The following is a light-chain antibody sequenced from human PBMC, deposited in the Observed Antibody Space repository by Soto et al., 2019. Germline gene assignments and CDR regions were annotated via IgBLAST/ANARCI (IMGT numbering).Light chain of an antibody. Sequence: EVVMTQSPATLSVSPGERATLSCRASESVRSYLAWYQQKPGQAPRLLIYGASTRATGIPARFSGCGSGTEFTLTISSLQSEDFAIYYCQQYNNWPPITFGQGTRLEIK. V-gene: IGKV3-15*01. CDR3: QQYNNWPPIT. CDR2: GAS. CDR1: ESVRSY. J-gene: IGKJ5*01.